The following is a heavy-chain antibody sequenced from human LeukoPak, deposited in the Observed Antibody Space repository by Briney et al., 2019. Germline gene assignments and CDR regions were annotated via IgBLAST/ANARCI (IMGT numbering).Heavy chain of an antibody. J-gene: IGHJ4*02. CDR3: ARAHSSLSTFDL. CDR2: IWYDGSKK. CDR1: GFTFSDYG. Sequence: QPGGSLRLSCAASGFTFSDYGIHWVRQAPGQGLEWVALIWYDGSKKYYADSVKGRFTISRDNTKNTLYLQLNSLRADDTAVYYCARAHSSLSTFDLWGQGTLVTVSS. D-gene: IGHD6-6*01. V-gene: IGHV3-33*01.